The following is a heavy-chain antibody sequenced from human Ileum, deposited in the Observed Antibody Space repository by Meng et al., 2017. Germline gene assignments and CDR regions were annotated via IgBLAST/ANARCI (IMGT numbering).Heavy chain of an antibody. CDR2: IDAADET. J-gene: IGHJ4*02. Sequence: GGSLRLSCAASGFILRSYAMHWVRQAPGKGLEWVSGIDAADETYYPDSVKGRFTISRENAKNSMYLQMNTLRAGDTAVYFCVRGTNSGYSFAYWGQGILVTVSS. CDR1: GFILRSYA. V-gene: IGHV3-13*04. CDR3: VRGTNSGYSFAY. D-gene: IGHD2-2*01.